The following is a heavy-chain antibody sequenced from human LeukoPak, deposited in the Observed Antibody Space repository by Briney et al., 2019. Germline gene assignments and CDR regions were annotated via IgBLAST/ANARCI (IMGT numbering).Heavy chain of an antibody. V-gene: IGHV3-48*03. J-gene: IGHJ4*02. Sequence: GGSLRLSCAASGFTFSSYEMNWVRQAPGKGLEWVSYISSSGSTIYYADSVKGRFTISRDNSKNTLYLQMNSLRAGDTAVYYCAKDLFYYGSGSYQSWGQGTLATVSS. D-gene: IGHD3-10*01. CDR2: ISSSGSTI. CDR1: GFTFSSYE. CDR3: AKDLFYYGSGSYQS.